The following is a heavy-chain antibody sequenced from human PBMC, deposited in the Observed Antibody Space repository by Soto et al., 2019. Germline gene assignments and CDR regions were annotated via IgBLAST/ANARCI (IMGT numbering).Heavy chain of an antibody. CDR2: ISSNGGST. Sequence: GGSLRLSCSASGFTFSSYAMHWVRQAPGKGLEYVSAISSNGGSTYYADSVKGRFTISRDNSKNTLYLQMSSLRAEDTAVYYCVATPSDDFWSGYYLGQFDYWGQGTLVTVSS. V-gene: IGHV3-64D*08. J-gene: IGHJ4*02. D-gene: IGHD3-3*01. CDR3: VATPSDDFWSGYYLGQFDY. CDR1: GFTFSSYA.